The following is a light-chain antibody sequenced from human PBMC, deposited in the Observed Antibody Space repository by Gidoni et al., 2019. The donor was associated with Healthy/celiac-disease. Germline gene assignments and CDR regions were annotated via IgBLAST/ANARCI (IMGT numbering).Light chain of an antibody. CDR1: QSISSW. J-gene: IGKJ1*01. Sequence: DLQMPQSPSTLSASVGDRVTITCRASQSISSWLAWYQQKPGKAPKLLIYKASSLESGVPSRFSGSGSGTEFTLTISSLQPDDFATYDCQQYNSYSRTFGQGTKVEIK. V-gene: IGKV1-5*03. CDR3: QQYNSYSRT. CDR2: KAS.